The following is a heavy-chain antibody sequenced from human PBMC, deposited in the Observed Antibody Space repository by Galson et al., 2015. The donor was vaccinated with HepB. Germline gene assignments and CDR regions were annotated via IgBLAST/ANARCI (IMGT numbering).Heavy chain of an antibody. Sequence: SLRLSCAASGFTFSSYSMNWVRQAPGKGLEWVSSISSSSSYIYYADSVKGRFTISRDNAKNSPYLQINSLRAEDTAVYYCARDPTKATIFGVENWYFDLWGRGTLVTVSS. D-gene: IGHD3-3*01. CDR1: GFTFSSYS. CDR2: ISSSSSYI. CDR3: ARDPTKATIFGVENWYFDL. V-gene: IGHV3-21*01. J-gene: IGHJ2*01.